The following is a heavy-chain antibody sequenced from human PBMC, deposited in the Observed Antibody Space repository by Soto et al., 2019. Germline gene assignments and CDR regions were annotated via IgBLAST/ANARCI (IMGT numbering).Heavy chain of an antibody. CDR3: ARSYDFWGVGYYGMDV. D-gene: IGHD3-3*01. V-gene: IGHV4-31*03. CDR2: IYYSGST. CDR1: GGSISSGGYY. Sequence: SETLSLTCTVSGGSISSGGYYWSWTRQHPGKGLEWIGYIYYSGSTYYNPSLKSRVTISVDTSKNQFSLKLSSVTAADTAVYYCARSYDFWGVGYYGMDVWGQGTTVTVSS. J-gene: IGHJ6*02.